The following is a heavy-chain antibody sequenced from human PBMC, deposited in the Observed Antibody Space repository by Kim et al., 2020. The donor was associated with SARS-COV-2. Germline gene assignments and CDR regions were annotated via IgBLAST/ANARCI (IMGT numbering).Heavy chain of an antibody. CDR2: ISGSGGST. CDR3: AKDYIAWDG. J-gene: IGHJ6*02. CDR1: GFSLSAYA. V-gene: IGHV3-23*01. D-gene: IGHD3-10*01. Sequence: GGSLRLSCAASGFSLSAYAMTWVRQAPGKGLEWVSGISGSGGSTYYADSVKGRFTISRDNSKNTLSLQMNSLRLEDTAVYYCAKDYIAWDGWGQGTTDIV.